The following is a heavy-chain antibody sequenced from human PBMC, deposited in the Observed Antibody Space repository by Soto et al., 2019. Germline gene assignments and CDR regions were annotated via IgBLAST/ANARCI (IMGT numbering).Heavy chain of an antibody. Sequence: EVLLLESGGGLVQPGGSLRLSCAASGFTFSSYAMSWVRQAPGKGLEWVSAISGSGGSTYYEDSVKGRFTISRDNSKNTLYLQMNSLRAEDTAVYYCAKEGELLWFGELLGYFDYWGQGTLVTVSS. CDR1: GFTFSSYA. V-gene: IGHV3-23*01. CDR2: ISGSGGST. CDR3: AKEGELLWFGELLGYFDY. J-gene: IGHJ4*02. D-gene: IGHD3-10*01.